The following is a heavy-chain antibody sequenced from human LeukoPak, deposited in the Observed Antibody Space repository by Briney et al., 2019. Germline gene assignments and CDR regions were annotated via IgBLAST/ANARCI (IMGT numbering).Heavy chain of an antibody. CDR1: GFTFSSYA. D-gene: IGHD3-3*01. CDR3: ASGSAIFGVVQPPYNWFDP. CDR2: ISGSGGST. J-gene: IGHJ5*02. V-gene: IGHV3-23*01. Sequence: GGSLRLSCAASGFTFSSYAMSWVRQAPGKGLEWVSAISGSGGSTYYADSVKGRFTISRDNSKNTLYLQMNSLRAEDTAVYYCASGSAIFGVVQPPYNWFDPWGQGTLVTVSS.